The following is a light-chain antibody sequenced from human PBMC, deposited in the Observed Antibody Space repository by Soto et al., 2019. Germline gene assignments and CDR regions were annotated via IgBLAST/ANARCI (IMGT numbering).Light chain of an antibody. Sequence: EIVMTQSPATLSVSPGERATLSCRASQSVSSNLAWYQQKPGQAPRLLIYGASTRATGIPARFSVSGSGTEFTLTISSLQSEDFAVYYCQQYNNWPPGMYTFGQGTKLEIK. J-gene: IGKJ2*01. V-gene: IGKV3-15*01. CDR1: QSVSSN. CDR2: GAS. CDR3: QQYNNWPPGMYT.